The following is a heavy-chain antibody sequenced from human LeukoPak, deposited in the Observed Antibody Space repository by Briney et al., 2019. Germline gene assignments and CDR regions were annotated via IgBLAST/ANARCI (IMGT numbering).Heavy chain of an antibody. V-gene: IGHV3-21*01. CDR2: ISSSSSYI. CDR1: GFTFSSYS. D-gene: IGHD6-19*01. J-gene: IGHJ6*03. Sequence: GGSLRLSCAASGFTFSSYSMNWVRQAPGKGLEWVSSISSSSSYIYYADSVKGRFTISRDNAKNSLYLQMNSLRAEDTAVYYCARERESWAGYYYYYMDVWGKGTTVTVSS. CDR3: ARERESWAGYYYYYMDV.